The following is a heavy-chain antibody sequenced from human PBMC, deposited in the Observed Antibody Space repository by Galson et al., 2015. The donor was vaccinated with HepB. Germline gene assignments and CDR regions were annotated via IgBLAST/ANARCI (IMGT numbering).Heavy chain of an antibody. CDR3: ALARDPNPTYYSSVNYGMDI. CDR1: GGTLSKYA. J-gene: IGHJ6*02. V-gene: IGHV1-69*01. D-gene: IGHD2-2*01. CDR2: IIPFFGTP. Sequence: SCKASGGTLSKYAITWVRQAPGQGLEWMGGIIPFFGTPIYAQRFQGRVTITADESTTTAHMELSSLRSDDTAVFYCALARDPNPTYYSSVNYGMDIWGQGTTVTVSS.